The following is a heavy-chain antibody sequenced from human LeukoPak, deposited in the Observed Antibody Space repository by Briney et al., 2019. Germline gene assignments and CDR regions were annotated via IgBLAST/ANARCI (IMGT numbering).Heavy chain of an antibody. V-gene: IGHV3-33*01. CDR3: TRSPSLGGRYWGFDY. CDR2: IWYDGSNK. Sequence: GGSLRLSCAASGFTFSSYGMHWVRQAPGKGLEWVAIIWYDGSNKYYGDSVKGRFTISRDNSKNTLYLQMNSLRAEDTAVYYCTRSPSLGGRYWGFDYWGQGALVTVSS. D-gene: IGHD1-26*01. CDR1: GFTFSSYG. J-gene: IGHJ4*02.